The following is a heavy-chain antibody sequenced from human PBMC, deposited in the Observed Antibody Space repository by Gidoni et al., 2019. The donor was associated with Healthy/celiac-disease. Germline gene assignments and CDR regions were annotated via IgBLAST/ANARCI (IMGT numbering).Heavy chain of an antibody. CDR3: ARHPLVPSIDY. D-gene: IGHD2-8*02. J-gene: IGHJ4*02. CDR2: IYYSGRT. V-gene: IGHV4-39*01. CDR1: GGSISSSSYY. Sequence: QLQLQESGPGLVKPSETLSLTCTVSGGSISSSSYYWGCIRQPPGKGLEWIGSIYYSGRTYYNPSLKSRVTISVDTSKNQFSLKLSSVTAADTAVYYCARHPLVPSIDYWGQGTLVTGSS.